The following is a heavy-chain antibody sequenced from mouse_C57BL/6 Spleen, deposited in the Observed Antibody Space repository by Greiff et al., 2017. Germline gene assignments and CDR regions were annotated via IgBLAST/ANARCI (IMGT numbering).Heavy chain of an antibody. CDR3: TRGDYYGFAY. V-gene: IGHV1-15*01. Sequence: QVQLQQSGAELVRPGASVTLSCKASGYTFTDYEMHWVKQTPVHGLEWIGAIDPETGGTAYTPKFQGKDILTADKSSITSYMELRSLTAEDSAVYYWTRGDYYGFAYWGQGTLVTVSA. J-gene: IGHJ3*01. D-gene: IGHD1-1*01. CDR1: GYTFTDYE. CDR2: IDPETGGT.